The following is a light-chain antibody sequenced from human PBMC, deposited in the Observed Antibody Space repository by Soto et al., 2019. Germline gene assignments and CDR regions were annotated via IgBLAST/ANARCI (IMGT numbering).Light chain of an antibody. Sequence: EIVFTQSPATLSLFPGERATLSCRASQSVSIYLAWYQQKPGQAPRLLIYDASNRATGIPARFSGSGSGTDFTLTISSLEPEDFAVYYCQQSSNWPPEITFGQGTRLEIK. V-gene: IGKV3-11*01. CDR2: DAS. CDR3: QQSSNWPPEIT. CDR1: QSVSIY. J-gene: IGKJ5*01.